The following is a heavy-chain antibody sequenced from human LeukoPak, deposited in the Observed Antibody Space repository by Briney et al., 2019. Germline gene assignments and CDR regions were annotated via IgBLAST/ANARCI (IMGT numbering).Heavy chain of an antibody. V-gene: IGHV1-18*04. Sequence: ASVKVSCKASGYTFTGYYIHWVRQAPGQGLEWMGWISAYNGNTNYAQKLQGRVTMTTDTSTSTAYMELRSLRSDDTAVYYCARQPPAAAGQYNWFDPWGQGTLVTVSS. J-gene: IGHJ5*02. CDR3: ARQPPAAAGQYNWFDP. CDR2: ISAYNGNT. D-gene: IGHD6-13*01. CDR1: GYTFTGYY.